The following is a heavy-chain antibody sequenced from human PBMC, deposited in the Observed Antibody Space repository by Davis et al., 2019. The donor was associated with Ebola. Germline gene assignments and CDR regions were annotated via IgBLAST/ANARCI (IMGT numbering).Heavy chain of an antibody. D-gene: IGHD4-23*01. J-gene: IGHJ6*04. Sequence: GESLKISCKGSGYSFTSYWIGWVRQMPAKGLEWMGSIYPGDSETRYSPSFQGQVTISADKSISTAYLQWSSLKASDTAMYYCARGNYGGNSYYYYGMDVWGKGTTVTVSS. CDR2: IYPGDSET. V-gene: IGHV5-51*01. CDR1: GYSFTSYW. CDR3: ARGNYGGNSYYYYGMDV.